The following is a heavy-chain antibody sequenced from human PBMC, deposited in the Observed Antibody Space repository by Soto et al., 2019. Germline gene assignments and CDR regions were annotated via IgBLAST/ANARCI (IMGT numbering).Heavy chain of an antibody. Sequence: GXSVKVSCKASGYTFTSYGINWVRQAPGRGLEWMGWINPGNGNTKYSQQFQGRVIIDRDTSASTAYIELSSLRPEDTAVYYCARGGYFDSSNYLAYWGLGTLVTVSS. J-gene: IGHJ4*02. CDR3: ARGGYFDSSNYLAY. V-gene: IGHV1-3*01. CDR1: GYTFTSYG. D-gene: IGHD3-22*01. CDR2: INPGNGNT.